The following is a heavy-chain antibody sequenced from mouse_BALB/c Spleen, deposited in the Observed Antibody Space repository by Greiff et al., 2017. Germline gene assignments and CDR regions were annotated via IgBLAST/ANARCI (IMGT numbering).Heavy chain of an antibody. CDR2: ISSGGSYT. Sequence: DVKLVESGGGLVKPGGSLKLSCAASGFTFSSYTMSWVRQTPEKRLEWVATISSGGSYTYYPDSVKGRFTISRDNAKNTLYLQMSSLKSEDTAMYYCTRDNYYGSSYVSWFAYWGQGTLVTVSA. J-gene: IGHJ3*01. V-gene: IGHV5-6-4*01. D-gene: IGHD1-1*01. CDR3: TRDNYYGSSYVSWFAY. CDR1: GFTFSSYT.